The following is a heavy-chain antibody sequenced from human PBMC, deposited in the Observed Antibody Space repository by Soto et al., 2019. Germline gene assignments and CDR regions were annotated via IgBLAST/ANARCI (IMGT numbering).Heavy chain of an antibody. CDR1: GFTFSSYW. Sequence: GGSLRLSCAASGFTFSSYWMSWVRQAPGKGLEWVASISSGSSDTWYADSVKGRFIISRDNAQNSLFLQMNTLRPEDTAMYYCARVAYWGPGTQVTVSS. V-gene: IGHV3-21*01. J-gene: IGHJ4*02. CDR3: ARVAY. CDR2: ISSGSSDT.